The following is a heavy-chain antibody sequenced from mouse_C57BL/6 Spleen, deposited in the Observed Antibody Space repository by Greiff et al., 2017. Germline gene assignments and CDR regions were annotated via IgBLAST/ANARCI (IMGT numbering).Heavy chain of an antibody. CDR1: GYTFTSYW. D-gene: IGHD2-5*01. CDR2: IDPSDSET. Sequence: QVQLQQPGAELVRPGSSVKLSCKASGYTFTSYWMHWVKQRPIQGLEWIGNIDPSDSETHYNQKFKDKATLTVDKSSSTAYMQLSSLTSEDSAVYYCARSNYRGTFDYWGQGTTLTVSS. V-gene: IGHV1-52*01. CDR3: ARSNYRGTFDY. J-gene: IGHJ2*01.